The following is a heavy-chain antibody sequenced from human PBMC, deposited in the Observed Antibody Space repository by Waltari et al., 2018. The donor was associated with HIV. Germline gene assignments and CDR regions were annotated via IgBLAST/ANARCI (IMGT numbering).Heavy chain of an antibody. V-gene: IGHV4-4*07. D-gene: IGHD3-22*01. J-gene: IGHJ2*01. Sequence: QVQLQQSGPRLMKPSETLSLTCIVSGGSINSYYWNWIRPPAGKAMEWIGRIYTSGSTKYNPSLKSRVSMSIATSKNQFSLNLTSVTAADTAVYYCARGTYYFDTSSGYPPLDLWGRGTLVTVSS. CDR1: GGSINSYY. CDR3: ARGTYYFDTSSGYPPLDL. CDR2: IYTSGST.